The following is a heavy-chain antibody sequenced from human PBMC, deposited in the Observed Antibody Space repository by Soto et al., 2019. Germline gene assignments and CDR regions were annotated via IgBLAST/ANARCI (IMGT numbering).Heavy chain of an antibody. J-gene: IGHJ4*02. CDR3: AKDTGLVGATTY. D-gene: IGHD1-26*01. CDR1: GFIFSSYA. V-gene: IGHV3-23*01. Sequence: EVQLLESGGGLVQPGGSLRLSCAASGFIFSSYAMTWVRQTPGKGLEWVSAISNSGIDTYYADSVKGRFTISRDNSKNTLYLQMNSLRPDDTAVYYCAKDTGLVGATTYWGQGALVTVAS. CDR2: ISNSGIDT.